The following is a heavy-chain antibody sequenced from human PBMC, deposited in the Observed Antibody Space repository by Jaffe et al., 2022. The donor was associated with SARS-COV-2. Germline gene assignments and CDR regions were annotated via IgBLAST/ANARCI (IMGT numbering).Heavy chain of an antibody. J-gene: IGHJ4*02. D-gene: IGHD2-2*01. CDR1: GGSVSSTTFY. Sequence: QLRLQESGPGLVKPSETLSLTCSVSGGSVSSTTFYWDWVRQPPGKGLEWIGGIYYDGSTYHNPSLESRATISVDTSKNQFSLRLSSVTAADTAVYFCARKYCSTIPDIWSGSNYFDYWGQGILVTVSS. CDR3: ARKYCSTIPDIWSGSNYFDY. CDR2: IYYDGST. V-gene: IGHV4-39*01.